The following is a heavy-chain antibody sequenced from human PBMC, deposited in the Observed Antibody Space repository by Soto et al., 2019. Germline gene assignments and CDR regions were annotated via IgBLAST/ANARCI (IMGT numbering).Heavy chain of an antibody. CDR2: ISSSGTTT. CDR3: ARSRGCGARKDY. D-gene: IGHD3-10*01. V-gene: IGHV3-48*03. Sequence: GGSLRLSGAASGFTFGSYYFIWVRQAPGKGLEWISYISSSGTTTSYADSVKGRFTISRDNAKNSLYLQMDSLRGDDTAVYYCARSRGCGARKDYWGQGTLVTVSS. J-gene: IGHJ4*02. CDR1: GFTFGSYY.